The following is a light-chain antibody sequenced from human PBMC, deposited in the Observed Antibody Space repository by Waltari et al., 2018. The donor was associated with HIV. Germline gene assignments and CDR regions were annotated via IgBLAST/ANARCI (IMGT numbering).Light chain of an antibody. V-gene: IGLV2-14*01. Sequence: QSALTQPAYVSGSPGQSVTISRTGTRSDVGGYNYVSWYQQHPGKAPKLMIYEVSNRPSGVSNRFSGSKSGNTASLTISGLQAEDEADYYCSSYTSSSTYVFGTGTKVTVL. CDR1: RSDVGGYNY. CDR3: SSYTSSSTYV. CDR2: EVS. J-gene: IGLJ1*01.